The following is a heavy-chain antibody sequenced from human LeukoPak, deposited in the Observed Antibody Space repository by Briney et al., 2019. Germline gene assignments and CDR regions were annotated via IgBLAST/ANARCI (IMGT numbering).Heavy chain of an antibody. CDR2: ISYDGSNK. CDR3: AKDRGFLRYFDWLHYDAFDI. D-gene: IGHD3-9*01. J-gene: IGHJ3*02. Sequence: PGGSLRLSCAASGFTFSSYGMHWVRQAPGKGLEWVAVISYDGSNKYYADSVKGRFTISRDNSKNTLYLQMNSLRAEDTAVYYCAKDRGFLRYFDWLHYDAFDIWGQGTMVTVSS. CDR1: GFTFSSYG. V-gene: IGHV3-30*18.